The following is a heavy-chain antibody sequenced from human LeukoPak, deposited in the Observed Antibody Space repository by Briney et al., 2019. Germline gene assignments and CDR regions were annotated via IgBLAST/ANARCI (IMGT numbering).Heavy chain of an antibody. CDR1: GYTFTGYY. J-gene: IGHJ5*02. Sequence: ASVKVSCKASGYTFTGYYMHWVRQAPGQGLEWMGWFNPNSGGTNYAQKFQGRVTMTRDTSISTAYMELSRLRSDDTAVYYCAREVATFENWFDPWGQGTLVTVSS. CDR2: FNPNSGGT. CDR3: AREVATFENWFDP. V-gene: IGHV1-2*02. D-gene: IGHD3-16*01.